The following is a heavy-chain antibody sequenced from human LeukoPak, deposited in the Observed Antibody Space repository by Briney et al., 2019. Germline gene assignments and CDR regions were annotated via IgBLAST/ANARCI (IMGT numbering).Heavy chain of an antibody. CDR3: ASRGGSYYIWFDP. CDR1: GGSISSSSYY. V-gene: IGHV4-39*01. Sequence: SETLSLTCTVSGGSISSSSYYWGWIRQPPGKGLEWIGSIYYSGSTYYNPSLKSRVTISVDTSKNPFSLKLSSVTAADTAVYYCASRGGSYYIWFDPWGQGTLVTVSS. D-gene: IGHD1-26*01. J-gene: IGHJ5*02. CDR2: IYYSGST.